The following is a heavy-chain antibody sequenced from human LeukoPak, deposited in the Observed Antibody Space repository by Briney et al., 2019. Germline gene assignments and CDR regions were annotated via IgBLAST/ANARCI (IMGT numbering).Heavy chain of an antibody. Sequence: GGSLRLSCAASGLTFSSYGMHWVRQAPGKGLEWVAVISYDGSNKYYADSVKGRFTISRDNSKNTLYLQMNSLRAEDTAVYYCAKGLGDCSSTSCYYPQVWGQGTTVTVSS. CDR2: ISYDGSNK. D-gene: IGHD2-2*01. CDR3: AKGLGDCSSTSCYYPQV. CDR1: GLTFSSYG. J-gene: IGHJ6*02. V-gene: IGHV3-30*18.